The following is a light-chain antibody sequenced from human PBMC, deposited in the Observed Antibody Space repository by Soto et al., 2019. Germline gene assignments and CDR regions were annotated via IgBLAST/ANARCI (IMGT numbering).Light chain of an antibody. Sequence: EIVLTQSPATLSLSPGERATLSCRASQSVSSYLAWYQQKPGQAPRLLIYGASTRATDIPARFSGGGSGTEFTLTISSLQSEDFAIYYCQQYGSSGTFGQGTKVDIK. CDR1: QSVSSY. CDR2: GAS. CDR3: QQYGSSGT. J-gene: IGKJ1*01. V-gene: IGKV3-15*01.